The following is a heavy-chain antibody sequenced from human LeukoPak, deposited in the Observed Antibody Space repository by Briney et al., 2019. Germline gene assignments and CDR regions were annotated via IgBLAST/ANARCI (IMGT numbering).Heavy chain of an antibody. CDR1: GGSISSYY. D-gene: IGHD1-26*01. CDR2: IYYSGST. CDR3: ARGGIVGATAPHFDY. V-gene: IGHV4-59*01. Sequence: PSETLSLTCTVSGGSISSYYWSWIRQPPGKGLEWIGYIYYSGSTNYNPSLKSRVTISVDTSKNQFSLKLSSVTAADTAVYYCARGGIVGATAPHFDYWGQGTLVTVSS. J-gene: IGHJ4*02.